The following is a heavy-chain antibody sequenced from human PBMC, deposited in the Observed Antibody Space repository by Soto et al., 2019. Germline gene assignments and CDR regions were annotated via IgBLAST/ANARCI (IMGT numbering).Heavy chain of an antibody. V-gene: IGHV1-69*13. CDR3: ARGIVLMKRETPFDF. CDR1: GGTFSSYA. J-gene: IGHJ4*02. Sequence: GASVKVSCKASGGTFSSYAISWVRQAPGQGLEWMGGIIPIFGTANYAQKFQGRVTITADESTSTAYMELSSLRSEDTAVYYCARGIVLMKRETPFDFWGQGTLVTVSS. CDR2: IIPIFGTA. D-gene: IGHD2-8*01.